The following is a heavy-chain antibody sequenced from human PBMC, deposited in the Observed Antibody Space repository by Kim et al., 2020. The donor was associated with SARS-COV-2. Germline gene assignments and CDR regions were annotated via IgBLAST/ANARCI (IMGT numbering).Heavy chain of an antibody. CDR1: GGSIYNYY. D-gene: IGHD6-19*01. Sequence: SETLSLTCTVSGGSIYNYYWSWIRQPPGKGLEWIGYIYYSGSTNYNPSLKSRVSISVDTSKNQFSLKLSSVTAADTAVYYCARHKAVAKGVYFYGMDVWG. CDR2: IYYSGST. CDR3: ARHKAVAKGVYFYGMDV. V-gene: IGHV4-59*08. J-gene: IGHJ6*01.